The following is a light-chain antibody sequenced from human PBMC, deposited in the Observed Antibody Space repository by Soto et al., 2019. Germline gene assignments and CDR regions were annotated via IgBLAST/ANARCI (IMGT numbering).Light chain of an antibody. CDR2: RAS. J-gene: IGKJ2*01. V-gene: IGKV1-5*03. Sequence: DIQMSQSPSTLSPSVGDRVTISCRASQSISNWLAWYQQKPGEAPELLIYRASNLQSGVPSRFSGSGSGTEFTLTISSLQTDAFATYYCQQYHRYPYSFGPGTKLEI. CDR1: QSISNW. CDR3: QQYHRYPYS.